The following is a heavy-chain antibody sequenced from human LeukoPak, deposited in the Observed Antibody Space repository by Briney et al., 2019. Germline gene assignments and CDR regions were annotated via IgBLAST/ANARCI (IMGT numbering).Heavy chain of an antibody. CDR2: IYYSGST. D-gene: IGHD6-19*01. CDR3: ARATSSGPKIGYYYYMDV. CDR1: GGSISSSSYY. Sequence: SETLSLTCTVSGGSISSSSYYWGWIRQPPGKGLEWIGSIYYSGSTYYNPSLKSRVTISVDTSKNQFSLKLSSVTAADTAVYYCARATSSGPKIGYYYYMDVWGKGTTVTVSS. V-gene: IGHV4-39*07. J-gene: IGHJ6*03.